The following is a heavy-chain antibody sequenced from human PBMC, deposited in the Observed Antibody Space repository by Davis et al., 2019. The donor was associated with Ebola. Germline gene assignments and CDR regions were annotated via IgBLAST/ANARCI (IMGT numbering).Heavy chain of an antibody. CDR3: AKDLLGYCSSTSCYYSGSDV. V-gene: IGHV1-46*01. J-gene: IGHJ6*02. CDR2: INPSGGST. Sequence: AASVKVSCKASGYTFTSYYMHWVRQAPGQGLEWMGIINPSGGSTSYAQKFQGRVTMTRDTSTSTVYMELSSLRSEDTAVYYCAKDLLGYCSSTSCYYSGSDVWGQGTTVTVSS. CDR1: GYTFTSYY. D-gene: IGHD2-2*01.